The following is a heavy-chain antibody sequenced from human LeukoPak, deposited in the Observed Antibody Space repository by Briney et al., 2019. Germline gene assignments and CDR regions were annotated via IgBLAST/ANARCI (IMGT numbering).Heavy chain of an antibody. V-gene: IGHV3-33*01. Sequence: GRSLRLSCAASGFTFSSYGMHWVRQAPGKGLEWVAVIWYDGSNKYYADSVKGRFTISRDNSKNTLYLQMNSLRAEDTAVYYCARGLHDCSRTSCYHYYYYYGMDVWGQGTTVTVSS. D-gene: IGHD2-2*01. CDR1: GFTFSSYG. CDR3: ARGLHDCSRTSCYHYYYYYGMDV. CDR2: IWYDGSNK. J-gene: IGHJ6*02.